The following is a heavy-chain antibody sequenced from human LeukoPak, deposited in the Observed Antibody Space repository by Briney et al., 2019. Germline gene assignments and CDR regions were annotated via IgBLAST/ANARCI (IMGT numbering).Heavy chain of an antibody. Sequence: GEALKISFKGSGCSFTSYWIGWVRQMPGKGGEWMGIIYPGDSDTRYSPSFQGQVTISAHNSITTAYLQWSSLKASDTAMYYCARQGFGDTAIDYWGQGTLVTVSS. J-gene: IGHJ4*02. D-gene: IGHD5-18*01. CDR3: ARQGFGDTAIDY. CDR2: IYPGDSDT. CDR1: GCSFTSYW. V-gene: IGHV5-51*01.